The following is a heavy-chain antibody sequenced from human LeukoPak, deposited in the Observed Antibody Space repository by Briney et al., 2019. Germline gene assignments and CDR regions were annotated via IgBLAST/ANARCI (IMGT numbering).Heavy chain of an antibody. Sequence: GRSLRLSCTASGFTFSNFAMHWVRQASGKGLEWVAVVSNDGSSKYYADSVKGRFTISRDNSKNTLSLQMNSLRAEDRAVYYCARDLGPYSSSWQFDYWGQGTLVTVSS. CDR3: ARDLGPYSSSWQFDY. D-gene: IGHD6-13*01. CDR2: VSNDGSSK. V-gene: IGHV3-30-3*01. J-gene: IGHJ4*02. CDR1: GFTFSNFA.